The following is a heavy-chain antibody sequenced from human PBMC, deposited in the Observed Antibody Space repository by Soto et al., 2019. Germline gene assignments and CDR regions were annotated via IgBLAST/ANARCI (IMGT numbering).Heavy chain of an antibody. CDR3: ARAPGYYDSSGYYYWFDP. Sequence: GGSLRLSCAASGFTFSSYSMNWVRQAPGEGLEWVSYISSSSSTIYYADSVKGRFTISRDNAKNSLYLQMNSLRDEDTAVYYCARAPGYYDSSGYYYWFDPWGQGTLVTVSS. CDR1: GFTFSSYS. D-gene: IGHD3-22*01. J-gene: IGHJ5*02. CDR2: ISSSSSTI. V-gene: IGHV3-48*02.